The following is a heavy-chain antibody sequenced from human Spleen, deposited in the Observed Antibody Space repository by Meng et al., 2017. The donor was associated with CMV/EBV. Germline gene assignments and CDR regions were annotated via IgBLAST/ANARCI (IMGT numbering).Heavy chain of an antibody. D-gene: IGHD2-2*01. CDR2: IKEDGTEK. Sequence: GESLKISCAASGFNFKTYWMTWVRQAPGKGLEWVANIKEDGTEKNYVDSVKGRFTISRDNVKNSVYLQMNSLRADDTAVYYCARRVVPAAIDIWGQGTMVTVSS. CDR3: ARRVVPAAIDI. CDR1: GFNFKTYW. J-gene: IGHJ3*02. V-gene: IGHV3-7*01.